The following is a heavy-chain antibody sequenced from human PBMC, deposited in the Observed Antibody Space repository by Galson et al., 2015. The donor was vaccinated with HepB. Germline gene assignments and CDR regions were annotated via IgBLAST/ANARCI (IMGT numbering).Heavy chain of an antibody. Sequence: SLRLSCAASGFTFSSYSMHWVRQAPGKGLEWVAVIWYDGSNKYYADSVKGRFTISRDNSKNTLYLQMNSLRAEDTAVYYCARDRPRYYDSSGYIPFDYWGQGTLVTVSS. D-gene: IGHD3-22*01. CDR1: GFTFSSYS. CDR3: ARDRPRYYDSSGYIPFDY. CDR2: IWYDGSNK. V-gene: IGHV3-33*01. J-gene: IGHJ4*02.